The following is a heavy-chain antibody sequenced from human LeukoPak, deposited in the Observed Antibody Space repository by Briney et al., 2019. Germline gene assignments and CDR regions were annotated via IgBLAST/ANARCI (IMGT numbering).Heavy chain of an antibody. CDR1: GGSISSSSYY. CDR2: IYYSGST. J-gene: IGHJ6*03. V-gene: IGHV4-39*01. Sequence: SETLSLTCTVSGGSISSSSYYWGWIRQPPGKGLEWIGSIYYSGSTYYNPSLKSRVTISVDTSKNQFSLKLSSVTAADTAVYYCARQDIVVVPAAIPYYMDVWGKGTTVTVSS. CDR3: ARQDIVVVPAAIPYYMDV. D-gene: IGHD2-2*01.